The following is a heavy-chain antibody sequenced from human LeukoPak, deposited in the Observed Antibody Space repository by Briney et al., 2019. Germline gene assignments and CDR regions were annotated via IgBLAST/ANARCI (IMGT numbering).Heavy chain of an antibody. CDR1: GYSFTSYG. J-gene: IGHJ6*03. D-gene: IGHD4-17*01. CDR2: ISAYNGKT. Sequence: ASVKVSCKASGYSFTSYGISWVRQAPGQGLEWMGWISAYNGKTKYAEKFQGRVTMTTDTSTSTAYMELRSLRSDDTAVYYCARVSYGDYGLYYYYYYYMDVWGKGTTVTVSS. CDR3: ARVSYGDYGLYYYYYYYMDV. V-gene: IGHV1-18*01.